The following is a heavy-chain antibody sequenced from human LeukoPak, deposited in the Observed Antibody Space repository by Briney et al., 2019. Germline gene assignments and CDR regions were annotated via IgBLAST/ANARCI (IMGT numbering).Heavy chain of an antibody. CDR2: IYTSGST. J-gene: IGHJ6*03. D-gene: IGHD3-3*01. CDR1: GGSISSYY. CDR3: ARENDFWSGYYHYYYYMDV. Sequence: SETLSLTCTVSGGSISSYYWSWIRQPAGKGLEWIGRIYTSGSTNYNPSLKSRVTMSVDTSKNQFSLKLSSVTAADTAVYYCARENDFWSGYYHYYYYMDVWGKGTTVTVSS. V-gene: IGHV4-4*07.